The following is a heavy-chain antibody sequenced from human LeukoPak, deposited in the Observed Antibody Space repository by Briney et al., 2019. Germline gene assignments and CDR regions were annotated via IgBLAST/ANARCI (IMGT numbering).Heavy chain of an antibody. CDR1: GYTFTGYY. J-gene: IGHJ4*02. CDR3: ARDSVYNDNSPKRGESDY. D-gene: IGHD3-9*01. V-gene: IGHV1-2*02. CDR2: INPNSGGT. Sequence: ASVKVSCKASGYTFTGYYMHWVRQAPGQGLEWMGWINPNSGGTNYAQKFQGRVTMTRDTSISTAYMELSRLRSDDTAVYYCARDSVYNDNSPKRGESDYWGQGTLVTVSS.